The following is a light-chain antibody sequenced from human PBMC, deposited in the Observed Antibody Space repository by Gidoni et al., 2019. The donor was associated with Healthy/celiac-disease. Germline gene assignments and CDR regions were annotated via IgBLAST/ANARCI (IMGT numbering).Light chain of an antibody. Sequence: EIVMTQSPATLSVSPGERATLSCRASQSVSSNLAWYQQKPGQAPRLLIYGASTRATGIPARFSGSRSGTEFTLTISILQSEDFAVYYCQQYNNWPPRTFGQXTKVEIK. CDR3: QQYNNWPPRT. V-gene: IGKV3-15*01. CDR2: GAS. J-gene: IGKJ1*01. CDR1: QSVSSN.